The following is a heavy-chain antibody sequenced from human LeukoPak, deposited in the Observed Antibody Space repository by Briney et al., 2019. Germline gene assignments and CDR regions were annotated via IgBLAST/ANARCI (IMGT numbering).Heavy chain of an antibody. D-gene: IGHD1-26*01. CDR2: INPSGGST. Sequence: EASVKVSCKASGYTFTSYYMLWVRQAPGQELEGMGIINPSGGSTSYAQKFQGRVTMDRDTSQSPVYIELSSLRSEGTAVYCLAREKYRGSYQSLVAIDMWGQGTVDTVSS. J-gene: IGHJ3*02. CDR1: GYTFTSYY. CDR3: AREKYRGSYQSLVAIDM. V-gene: IGHV1-46*01.